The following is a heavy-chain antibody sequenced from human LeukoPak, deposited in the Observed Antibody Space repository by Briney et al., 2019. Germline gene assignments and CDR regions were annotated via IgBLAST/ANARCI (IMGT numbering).Heavy chain of an antibody. CDR3: SGRSGFSSIY. Sequence: GGSLRLSCEASGFSFDTHWMNWVRQFPGGGLEWVANIKPDGSAEYYLDSVKGRFSISRDNVKNLVYLQLKSLRTEDTAVYYCSGRSGFSSIYWGQGTLVTVSS. V-gene: IGHV3-7*01. CDR2: IKPDGSAE. CDR1: GFSFDTHW. D-gene: IGHD2-2*01. J-gene: IGHJ4*02.